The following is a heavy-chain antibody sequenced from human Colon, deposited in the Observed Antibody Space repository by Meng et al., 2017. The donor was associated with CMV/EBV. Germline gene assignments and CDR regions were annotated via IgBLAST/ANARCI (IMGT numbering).Heavy chain of an antibody. CDR3: ASQDSEVYGLGF. J-gene: IGHJ4*02. CDR1: GFTFSSYW. V-gene: IGHV4/OR15-8*01. D-gene: IGHD3-10*01. Sequence: ESLKISCAASGFTFSSYWMHWVRQAPGKGLVWIGEIFHRGKTNYNPSLESRVTISVDKSENRFSLKLTSVTTADTAVYYCASQDSEVYGLGFWGQGTLVTVSS. CDR2: IFHRGKT.